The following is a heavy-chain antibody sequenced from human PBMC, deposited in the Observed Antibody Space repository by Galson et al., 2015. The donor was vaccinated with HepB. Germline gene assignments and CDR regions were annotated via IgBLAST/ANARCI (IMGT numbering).Heavy chain of an antibody. V-gene: IGHV1-3*01. J-gene: IGHJ6*02. CDR2: INAGNGNT. Sequence: SVKVSCKASGYTFTSYAMHWVRQAPGQRLEWMGWINAGNGNTKYSQKFQGRVTITRDTSASTAYMELSSLRSEDTAVYYCARGTEGGYYDILTGYYPDYYYYGMDVWGQGTTVTVSS. D-gene: IGHD3-9*01. CDR1: GYTFTSYA. CDR3: ARGTEGGYYDILTGYYPDYYYYGMDV.